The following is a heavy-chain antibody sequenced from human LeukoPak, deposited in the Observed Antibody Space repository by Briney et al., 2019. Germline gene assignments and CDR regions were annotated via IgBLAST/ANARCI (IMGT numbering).Heavy chain of an antibody. Sequence: PSETLSLTCTVSGGSVSSANYYWSWIRQSPGKGLEWIGGFYYSGSTNYNPSLKSRVTISVDTSKNQFSLKLSSVTAADTAVYYCARLYDSSSWYKEDGMDVWGQGTTVTVSS. CDR3: ARLYDSSSWYKEDGMDV. J-gene: IGHJ6*02. CDR2: FYYSGST. V-gene: IGHV4-61*01. CDR1: GGSVSSANYY. D-gene: IGHD6-13*01.